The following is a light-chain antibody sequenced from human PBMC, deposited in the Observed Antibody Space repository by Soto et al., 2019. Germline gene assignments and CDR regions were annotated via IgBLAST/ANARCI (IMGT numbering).Light chain of an antibody. CDR2: EVS. CDR1: SSDVGSYNR. J-gene: IGLJ2*01. Sequence: QSALTQPPSVSGSPGQSVTISCTGTSSDVGSYNRVSWYQQPPGTAPKLMIYEVSNRPSGVPDRFSGSKSGNTASLTISGLQAEDEADYYCSSYTSSKLVVFGGGTQLTVL. V-gene: IGLV2-18*02. CDR3: SSYTSSKLVV.